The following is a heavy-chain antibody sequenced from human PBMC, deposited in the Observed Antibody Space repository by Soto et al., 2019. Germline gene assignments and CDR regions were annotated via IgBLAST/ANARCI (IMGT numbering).Heavy chain of an antibody. CDR1: GHTLSELS. V-gene: IGHV1-24*01. D-gene: IGHD3-22*01. CDR3: ATPRTSYETSGLAF. CDR2: LDPEDGEA. J-gene: IGHJ4*02. Sequence: GASVKVSCKISGHTLSELSMYWARQAPGKGLEWMGGLDPEDGEAVYAPKFQGRVTMTEDTSRDTAYMELTSLRSEDTAVYYCATPRTSYETSGLAFWGKGTLVTVSS.